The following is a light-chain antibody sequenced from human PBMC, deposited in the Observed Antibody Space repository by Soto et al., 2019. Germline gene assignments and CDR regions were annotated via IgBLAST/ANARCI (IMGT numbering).Light chain of an antibody. Sequence: DIQMTQSPSSLSASVGDRVTITCRASQSISTYLNWYQQKPGIAPKVLIYTASSLQSGVPSRFSGGGSGTDFTLTISSLQPDDFATYYCQQSYSTPYTFGQGSKLEI. CDR1: QSISTY. V-gene: IGKV1-39*01. CDR3: QQSYSTPYT. CDR2: TAS. J-gene: IGKJ2*01.